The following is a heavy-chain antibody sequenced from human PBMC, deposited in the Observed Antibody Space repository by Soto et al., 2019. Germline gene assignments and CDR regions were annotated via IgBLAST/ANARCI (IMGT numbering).Heavy chain of an antibody. CDR1: GYSFTIYW. Sequence: GESLKISCQGSGYSFTIYWIGLVLQMPGKGLEWVWIIYPGDSDTRYSPSFQGQVTISADKSISTAYLQWSSLKASDTAMYYCALPYSSGWSAPFDYWGQGTLVTVSS. J-gene: IGHJ4*02. V-gene: IGHV5-51*01. CDR3: ALPYSSGWSAPFDY. D-gene: IGHD6-19*01. CDR2: IYPGDSDT.